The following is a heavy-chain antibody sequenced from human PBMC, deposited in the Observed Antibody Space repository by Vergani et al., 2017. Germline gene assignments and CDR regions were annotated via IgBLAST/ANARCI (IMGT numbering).Heavy chain of an antibody. V-gene: IGHV3-23*01. CDR1: GFTFSACP. J-gene: IGHJ4*02. CDR3: AKAPGIAVAGGCFD. CDR2: ISARYPST. D-gene: IGHD6-19*01. Sequence: EVQLLQSGGGVIQPGGSVRLSCAASGFTFSACPMTWVRQAPGKGLEWVSAISARYPSTYYADSVKGRFTISRDNSKNMLYLQMNSLRAEDTAVYYCAKAPGIAVAGGCFDWGQGTLVTVSS.